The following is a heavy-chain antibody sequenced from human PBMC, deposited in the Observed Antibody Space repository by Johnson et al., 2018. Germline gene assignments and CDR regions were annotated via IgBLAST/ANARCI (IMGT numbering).Heavy chain of an antibody. V-gene: IGHV3-30-3*01. D-gene: IGHD6-13*01. Sequence: QVQLVQSGGGVVQPGRSLRLSCAASGFTFSSYAMHWVSQAPGKGLEWVAVISYDGSNKYYADSVKGRFTISRDNSKNTLYLQMNSLRAEDTAVYYCARDRPGIAAAGPAEYFQHWGQGTLVTVSS. CDR1: GFTFSSYA. CDR2: ISYDGSNK. CDR3: ARDRPGIAAAGPAEYFQH. J-gene: IGHJ1*01.